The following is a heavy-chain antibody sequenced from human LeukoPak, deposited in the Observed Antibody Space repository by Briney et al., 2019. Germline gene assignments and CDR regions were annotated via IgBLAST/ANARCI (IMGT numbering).Heavy chain of an antibody. D-gene: IGHD5-18*01. V-gene: IGHV4-30-2*01. CDR1: GGSISSGGYS. CDR3: ARGFRYSYGLSSSWYER. CDR2: IYHSGST. J-gene: IGHJ4*02. Sequence: SQTLSLTCAVSGGSISSGGYSWRWIRQPPGKGLEWIGYIYHSGSTYYNPSLKSRVTISVDTSKNQFSLKLSSVTAADTAVYYCARGFRYSYGLSSSWYERWGQGTLVTVSS.